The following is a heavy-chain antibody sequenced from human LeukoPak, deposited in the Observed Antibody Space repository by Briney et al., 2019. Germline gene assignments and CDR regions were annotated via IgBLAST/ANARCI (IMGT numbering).Heavy chain of an antibody. Sequence: ASVKVSCKASGYTFTGYYMHWVRQAPGQGLEWMGWINPNSGGTNYAQKFQGRITMTTDTSITTAYMELSRLRSDDTAVYYCARDRDYYDSSGYFPLDYWGQGTLVTDSS. J-gene: IGHJ4*02. V-gene: IGHV1-2*02. CDR2: INPNSGGT. CDR3: ARDRDYYDSSGYFPLDY. D-gene: IGHD3-22*01. CDR1: GYTFTGYY.